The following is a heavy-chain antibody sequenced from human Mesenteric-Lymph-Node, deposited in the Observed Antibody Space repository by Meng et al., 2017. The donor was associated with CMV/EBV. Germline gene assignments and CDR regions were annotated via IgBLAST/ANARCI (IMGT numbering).Heavy chain of an antibody. J-gene: IGHJ6*02. CDR2: ISAYNGNT. CDR1: GYTFTSYG. CDR3: AREDDGSGSHIGVNYYYYGMDV. V-gene: IGHV1-18*01. D-gene: IGHD3-10*01. Sequence: ASVKVSCKASGYTFTSYGISWVRQAPGQGLEWMGWISAYNGNTNYAQKFQGRVTMTTDTFTNTAYMEMRSLRSDDTAVYYCAREDDGSGSHIGVNYYYYGMDVWGQGTTVTVSS.